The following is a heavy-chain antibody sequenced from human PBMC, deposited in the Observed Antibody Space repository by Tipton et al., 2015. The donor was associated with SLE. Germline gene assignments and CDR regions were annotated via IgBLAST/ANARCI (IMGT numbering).Heavy chain of an antibody. D-gene: IGHD3-16*01. CDR3: AKDIGGMGSWFDP. CDR2: IWYDGSNK. Sequence: SGFTFSHYGMHWVRQAPGKGLEWVAVIWYDGSNKYYADSVKGRFTISRDNSKNTLYLQMNSLRAEDTAVYYCAKDIGGMGSWFDPWGQGTLVTVSS. V-gene: IGHV3-33*06. CDR1: GFTFSHYG. J-gene: IGHJ5*02.